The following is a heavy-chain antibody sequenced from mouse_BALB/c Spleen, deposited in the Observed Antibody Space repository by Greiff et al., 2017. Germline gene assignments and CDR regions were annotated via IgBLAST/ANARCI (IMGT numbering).Heavy chain of an antibody. CDR1: GFTFTDYY. V-gene: IGHV7-3*02. Sequence: EVKLVESGGGLVQPGGSLRLSCATSGFTFTDYYMSWVRQPPGKALEWLGFIRNKANGYTTEYSASVKGRFTISRDNSQSILYLQMNTLRAEDSATYYCARDTLYYDYDGAWFAYWGQGTLVTVSA. CDR3: ARDTLYYDYDGAWFAY. J-gene: IGHJ3*01. CDR2: IRNKANGYTT. D-gene: IGHD2-4*01.